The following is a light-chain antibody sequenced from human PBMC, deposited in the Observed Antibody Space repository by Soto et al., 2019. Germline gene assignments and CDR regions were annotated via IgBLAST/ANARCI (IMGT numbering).Light chain of an antibody. CDR3: QYYGTSPQT. CDR1: QSVSSSA. CDR2: GAA. V-gene: IGKV3-20*01. Sequence: LVLTQSPGTLSLSPWERATLSCRASQSVSSSALAWYQQKPGQAPRRLIYGAASRATGIPDRFSGSGSGTDFTLTIIRLEPEDVAVYYCQYYGTSPQTFGQGTKVDIK. J-gene: IGKJ1*01.